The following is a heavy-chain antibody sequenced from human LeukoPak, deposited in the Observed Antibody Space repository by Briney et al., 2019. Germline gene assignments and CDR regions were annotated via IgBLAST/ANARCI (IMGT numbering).Heavy chain of an antibody. D-gene: IGHD4-17*01. CDR3: ATERDYGDSIL. CDR2: IYYSGST. Sequence: PSETLSLTCTVSGGSISNYYWSWIRQPPGKGLEWIGYIYYSGSTNYNPSLRSRVTISMDTSKNQFSLKLSSVTAADTAVYYCATERDYGDSILWGQGTLVTVSS. CDR1: GGSISNYY. V-gene: IGHV4-59*01. J-gene: IGHJ4*02.